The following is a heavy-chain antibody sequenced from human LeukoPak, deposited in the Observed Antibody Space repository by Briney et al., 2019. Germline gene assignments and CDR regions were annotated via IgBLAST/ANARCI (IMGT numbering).Heavy chain of an antibody. CDR1: GFTFSDYY. Sequence: GGSLRLSCAGSGFTFSDYYMSWIRQAPGKGLEWVSYISSSSSYTNYADSVKGRFTISRDNAKNSLYLQMNSLRAEDTAVYYCARAATSTMVRGAAFDYWGQGTLVTVSS. D-gene: IGHD3-10*01. CDR3: ARAATSTMVRGAAFDY. CDR2: ISSSSSYT. V-gene: IGHV3-11*05. J-gene: IGHJ4*02.